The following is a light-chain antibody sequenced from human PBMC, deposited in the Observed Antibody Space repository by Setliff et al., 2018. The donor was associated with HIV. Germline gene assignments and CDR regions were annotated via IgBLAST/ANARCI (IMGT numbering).Light chain of an antibody. CDR1: SSNIGSNT. Sequence: QSVLTQPPSASGTPRQRVTISCSGSSSNIGSNTVNWYQQLPGTAPKLLIYRNNQRPSGVPDRFSGSKSGTSASLAISGLQSEDEADYYCAAWDDSLNGSYVFGTGTKVTVL. CDR2: RNN. J-gene: IGLJ1*01. CDR3: AAWDDSLNGSYV. V-gene: IGLV1-44*01.